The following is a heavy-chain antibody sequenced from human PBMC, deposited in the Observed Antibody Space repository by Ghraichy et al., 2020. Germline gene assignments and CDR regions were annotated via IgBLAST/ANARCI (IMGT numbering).Heavy chain of an antibody. CDR3: ARDGVVVPAAGAGIDYFDY. V-gene: IGHV3-7*01. D-gene: IGHD2-2*01. CDR2: IKQDGSEK. Sequence: GGSLRLSCAASGFTFSSYWMSWVRQAPGKGLEWVANIKQDGSEKYYVDSVKGRFTISRDNAKNSLYLQMNSLRAEDTAVYYCARDGVVVPAAGAGIDYFDYWGQGTLVTVSS. J-gene: IGHJ4*02. CDR1: GFTFSSYW.